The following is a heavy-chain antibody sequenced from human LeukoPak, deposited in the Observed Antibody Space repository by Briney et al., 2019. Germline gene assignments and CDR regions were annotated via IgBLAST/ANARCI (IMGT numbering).Heavy chain of an antibody. CDR1: GFTSSSYP. D-gene: IGHD3-10*01. CDR2: IGSSASDT. J-gene: IGHJ4*02. CDR3: AKYYSTSGSSGGRIFDY. V-gene: IGHV3-23*01. Sequence: GVSLRLSCAASGFTSSSYPMTWVRQAPGKGLEWVSTIGSSASDTHYADSVKGRFTISRDNSKNSLYLQMNSLRAEDTAVYYCAKYYSTSGSSGGRIFDYWGQGTLVTVSS.